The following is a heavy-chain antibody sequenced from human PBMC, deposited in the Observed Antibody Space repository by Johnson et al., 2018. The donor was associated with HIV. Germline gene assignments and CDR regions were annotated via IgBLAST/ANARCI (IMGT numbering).Heavy chain of an antibody. CDR3: ARRGNYLADAFDI. Sequence: VQLVESGGGVVQRGGSLRVSCAASGFTFSSYGLSWVRPAPGKGLAWVPAISGTGGSTFYADPMKGRFTISRDNSKGTLYLQMNSLRAADTAVYYCARRGNYLADAFDIWGQGTMVTVSS. V-gene: IGHV3-23*04. D-gene: IGHD1-7*01. J-gene: IGHJ3*02. CDR1: GFTFSSYG. CDR2: ISGTGGST.